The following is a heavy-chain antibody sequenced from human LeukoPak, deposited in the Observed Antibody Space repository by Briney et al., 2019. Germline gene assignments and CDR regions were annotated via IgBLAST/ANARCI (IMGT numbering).Heavy chain of an antibody. V-gene: IGHV4-61*02. J-gene: IGHJ6*03. D-gene: IGHD2-15*01. CDR3: AREGVGSGREFYYYYMDV. CDR1: GGSISSGSHY. Sequence: SETLSLTCTVSGGSISSGSHYWSWIRQPAGKGLEWIGRIYTSGRTNYNPSLKSRVTISIHMSKKQFSLKLSSVTAADTAVYHCAREGVGSGREFYYYYMDVWGKGTTVTVSS. CDR2: IYTSGRT.